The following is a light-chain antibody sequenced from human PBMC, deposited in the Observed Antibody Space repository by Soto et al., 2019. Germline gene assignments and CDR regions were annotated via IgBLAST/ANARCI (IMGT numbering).Light chain of an antibody. CDR2: DVS. V-gene: IGLV2-14*03. CDR3: NSYSSSSTLV. Sequence: QSALTQPASVSGSPGQSITISCTGTSSDVGNYDYVSWYQHHPGKAPKLMIYDVSNRPSGVSTRFSGSKSGNTASLTISGLQAEYEADYFCNSYSSSSTLVFGTGTKVTVL. CDR1: SSDVGNYDY. J-gene: IGLJ1*01.